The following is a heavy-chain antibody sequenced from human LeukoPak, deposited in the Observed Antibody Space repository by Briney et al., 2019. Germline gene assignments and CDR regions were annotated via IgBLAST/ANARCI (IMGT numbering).Heavy chain of an antibody. CDR2: ISGSGGST. CDR1: GFTFSSYA. J-gene: IGHJ4*02. Sequence: GGSLRLSCAASGFTFSSYAMSWVRQAPGKGLEWVSAISGSGGSTYYADSVKGRFTISRDNSKNTLYLQMNSLRAEDTAVYYYAKLGMVRGVTTPYWGQGTLVTVSS. D-gene: IGHD3-10*01. V-gene: IGHV3-23*01. CDR3: AKLGMVRGVTTPY.